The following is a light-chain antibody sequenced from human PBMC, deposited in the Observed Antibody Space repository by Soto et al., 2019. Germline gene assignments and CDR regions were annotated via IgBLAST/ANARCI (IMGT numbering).Light chain of an antibody. V-gene: IGKV3-11*01. J-gene: IGKJ1*01. CDR1: QSVSSY. CDR2: DAS. CDR3: QQRSNWPPWT. Sequence: EIVLTQSPATLSLSPGERATLSCRASQSVSSYLAWYQQKPGQAPRLLIYDASNRATGIPARFSGSGSGTDFTLTISSLEREDFAVYYCQQRSNWPPWTCGQGTKVEIK.